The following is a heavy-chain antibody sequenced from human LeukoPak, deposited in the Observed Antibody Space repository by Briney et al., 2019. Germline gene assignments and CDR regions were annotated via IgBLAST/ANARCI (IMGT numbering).Heavy chain of an antibody. D-gene: IGHD4-17*01. V-gene: IGHV3-23*01. Sequence: GGSLRLSCAASGFPFSASAMTWVRQAPGKGLEWVSHILSTGTTYYADSVRGRFTISRDNSKNTLYLLMTSLRADDTAAYYCATVKYDYGDPVGWFDPWGQGTLVTVSS. J-gene: IGHJ5*02. CDR3: ATVKYDYGDPVGWFDP. CDR2: ILSTGTT. CDR1: GFPFSASA.